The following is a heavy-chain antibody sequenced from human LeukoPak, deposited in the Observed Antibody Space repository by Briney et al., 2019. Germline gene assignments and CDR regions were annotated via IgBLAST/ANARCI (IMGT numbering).Heavy chain of an antibody. Sequence: GGSLRLSCAASGFTFSSYSMNWIRQAPGKGLVWVSRINGDGSDTNYADFVKGRFTISRDSAKNTLYLQMNSLRAEDTAMYYCVRDGEYSLGIDFDYWGQGTLVTVSP. J-gene: IGHJ4*02. D-gene: IGHD5-12*01. CDR1: GFTFSSYS. CDR3: VRDGEYSLGIDFDY. V-gene: IGHV3-74*01. CDR2: INGDGSDT.